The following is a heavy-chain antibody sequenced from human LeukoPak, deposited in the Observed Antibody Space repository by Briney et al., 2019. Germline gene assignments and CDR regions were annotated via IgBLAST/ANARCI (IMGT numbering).Heavy chain of an antibody. Sequence: GGSLRLSCAASGFTFSSHALHWVRQAPGKGLEWVAVISYDGSNKYYADSVKGRFTISRDNPKNTLYLQMNSLRAEDTAVYYCDGSGYINWGQGTLVTVSS. V-gene: IGHV3-30*04. CDR3: DGSGYIN. CDR2: ISYDGSNK. D-gene: IGHD3-22*01. J-gene: IGHJ4*02. CDR1: GFTFSSHA.